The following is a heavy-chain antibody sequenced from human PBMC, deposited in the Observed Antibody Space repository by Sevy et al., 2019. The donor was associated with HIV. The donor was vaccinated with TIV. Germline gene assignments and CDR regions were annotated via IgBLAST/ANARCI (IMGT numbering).Heavy chain of an antibody. Sequence: SETLSLTCTVSGYPISRGYYWGWIRQPPGKGLEWIGSIYHSGDTYYNPSLKSRVTISVDTSKNQFSLKLSSVTAADTAIYYCARVERFFEWVFRDSIPPHYFEYWGQGTLVTVSS. CDR2: IYHSGDT. V-gene: IGHV4-38-2*02. J-gene: IGHJ4*02. CDR1: GYPISRGYY. D-gene: IGHD3-3*01. CDR3: ARVERFFEWVFRDSIPPHYFEY.